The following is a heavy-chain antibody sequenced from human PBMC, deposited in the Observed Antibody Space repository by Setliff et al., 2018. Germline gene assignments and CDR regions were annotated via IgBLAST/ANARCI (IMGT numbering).Heavy chain of an antibody. Sequence: ASVKVSCKASGYTFTDYIINWVRRAPGQGLEWMGWINNYSFKTNYPQKFLGRLTMTTDTTTAYMELWSLTSDDTAIYFCAKEPALSLTESIRRSYYDYALDVWGQGTTVTV. CDR2: INNYSFKT. CDR1: GYTFTDYI. V-gene: IGHV1-18*01. D-gene: IGHD3-10*01. J-gene: IGHJ6*02. CDR3: AKEPALSLTESIRRSYYDYALDV.